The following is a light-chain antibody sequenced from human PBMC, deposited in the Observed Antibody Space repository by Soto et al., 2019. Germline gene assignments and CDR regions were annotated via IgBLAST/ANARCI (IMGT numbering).Light chain of an antibody. CDR1: SSDVGRYNY. Sequence: QPASVSGSPGQSITISCTGTSSDVGRYNYVSWYQQHPGKAPKLMIHDVSNRPSGVSDRFSGSKSGNTASLTISGLQAEDEADYYCSSYTSSSTLDAFGTGTKVTVL. CDR2: DVS. V-gene: IGLV2-14*01. J-gene: IGLJ1*01. CDR3: SSYTSSSTLDA.